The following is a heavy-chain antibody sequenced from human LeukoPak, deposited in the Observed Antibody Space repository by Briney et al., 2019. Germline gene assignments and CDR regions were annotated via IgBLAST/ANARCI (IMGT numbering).Heavy chain of an antibody. J-gene: IGHJ4*02. D-gene: IGHD5-18*01. V-gene: IGHV3-23*01. Sequence: PGGSLRLSCTASGFTFGTYAMNWVRQAPGKGLEWVAGIFGSGGSPHYADPVKGRFTISRDNSRNTVYLQINSLRAEDTAVYYCGKTTVGYSSGQKPAWPVDYWGQGTLVTVSS. CDR1: GFTFGTYA. CDR2: IFGSGGSP. CDR3: GKTTVGYSSGQKPAWPVDY.